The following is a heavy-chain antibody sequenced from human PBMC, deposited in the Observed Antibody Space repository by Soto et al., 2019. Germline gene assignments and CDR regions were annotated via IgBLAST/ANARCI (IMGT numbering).Heavy chain of an antibody. CDR1: GDSISSSSQY. D-gene: IGHD2-21*01. CDR3: ARHWIAGSSIP. V-gene: IGHV4-39*01. Sequence: SESLSLTCSVSGDSISSSSQYWGWIRQPPGKGLEWIGSIHYSGTSYYNPSLKSRVTIFVDTSKNQLSLKLSSVTAADTAVYYCARHWIAGSSIPWGQGTLVTVS. CDR2: IHYSGTS. J-gene: IGHJ5*02.